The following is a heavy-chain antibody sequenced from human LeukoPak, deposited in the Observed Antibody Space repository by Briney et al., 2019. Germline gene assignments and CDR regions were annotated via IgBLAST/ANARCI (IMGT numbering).Heavy chain of an antibody. CDR1: GYTFTGYG. CDR3: ARRTRYNSSPQYLDC. CDR2: ISAYNGNT. V-gene: IGHV1-18*01. Sequence: GASVKVSCKASGYTFTGYGISWVRQAPGQGLEWMGWISAYNGNTNYAQKLQGRVTMTTDTSTSTAYMELTSLRSDDTAVYYCARRTRYNSSPQYLDCWGQGTLVTVSS. D-gene: IGHD1-14*01. J-gene: IGHJ4*02.